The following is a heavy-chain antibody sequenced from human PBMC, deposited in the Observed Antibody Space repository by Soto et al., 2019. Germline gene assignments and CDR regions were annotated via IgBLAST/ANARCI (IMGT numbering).Heavy chain of an antibody. CDR2: TSGYSGDS. CDR3: ARDIFGHVDAFDL. J-gene: IGHJ3*01. Sequence: ASVKVSCKASGYIFSSCYINWVRQAPGQGLEWMGWTSGYSGDSKYAQKFQGRVTMTTDTSTNTGYMEMRSLTSDDTAVYYCARDIFGHVDAFDLWGQGTMVTVSS. V-gene: IGHV1-18*01. D-gene: IGHD3-3*02. CDR1: GYIFSSCY.